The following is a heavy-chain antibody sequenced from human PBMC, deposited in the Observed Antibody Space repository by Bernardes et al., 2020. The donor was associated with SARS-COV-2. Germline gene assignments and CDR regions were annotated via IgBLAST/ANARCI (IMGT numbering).Heavy chain of an antibody. D-gene: IGHD3-9*01. CDR1: GFSLSTSGVG. J-gene: IGHJ5*02. V-gene: IGHV2-5*02. CDR2: IYWDDDK. CDR3: AHRRKKGYDILTGYYMDWFDP. Sequence: SGPTLVKPTQTLTLTCTFSGFSLSTSGVGVGWIRQPPGKALEWLALIYWDDDKRYSPSLKSRLTITKDTSKNQVVLTMTNMDPVDTATYYCAHRRKKGYDILTGYYMDWFDPWGQGTLVTVSS.